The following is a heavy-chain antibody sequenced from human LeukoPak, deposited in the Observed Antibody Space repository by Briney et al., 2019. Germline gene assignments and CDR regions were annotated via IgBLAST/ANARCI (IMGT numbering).Heavy chain of an antibody. Sequence: SLTLSLTCDISGDSVSSNSAAWNWIRQSPSRGLEWLGRTYYRSKWSNDYAVSVKSRITLNPGTSKNQFSLQLNSVTPEDTAVYYCARDRGSCSGGSCHSLGFDYWGQRTMVADSS. CDR3: ARDRGSCSGGSCHSLGFDY. D-gene: IGHD2-15*01. V-gene: IGHV6-1*01. J-gene: IGHJ4*02. CDR2: TYYRSKWSN. CDR1: GDSVSSNSAA.